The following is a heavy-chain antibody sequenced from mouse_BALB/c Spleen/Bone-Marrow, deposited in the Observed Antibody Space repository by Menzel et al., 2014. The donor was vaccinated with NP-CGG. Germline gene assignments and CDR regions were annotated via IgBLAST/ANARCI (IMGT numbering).Heavy chain of an antibody. CDR1: GYSFTSYW. Sequence: VQLVESGPELAKPGASVKMSCKASGYSFTSYWMYWIKQRPGQGLEWVGYINPTNGYNEYDQKFKDKATLTADKSSNTAYMQLSSLTSEDSAVYYCARTPSLWSAMDYWGQATSVTVAA. V-gene: IGHV1-7*01. CDR2: INPTNGYN. D-gene: IGHD1-1*02. J-gene: IGHJ4*01. CDR3: ARTPSLWSAMDY.